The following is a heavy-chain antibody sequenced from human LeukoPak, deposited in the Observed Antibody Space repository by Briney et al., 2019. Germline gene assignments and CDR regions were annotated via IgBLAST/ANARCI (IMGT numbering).Heavy chain of an antibody. Sequence: GGSLRLSWAASGFTFSSYAMSWVRQAPGKGLEWVSAISGSGGSTYYADSVKGRFTISRDNAKNTVSLQMNNLRAEDTAVYYCAKSDCGSDGCKLLHYWGQGTLVTASS. CDR1: GFTFSSYA. CDR3: AKSDCGSDGCKLLHY. CDR2: ISGSGGST. V-gene: IGHV3-23*01. D-gene: IGHD3-10*01. J-gene: IGHJ4*02.